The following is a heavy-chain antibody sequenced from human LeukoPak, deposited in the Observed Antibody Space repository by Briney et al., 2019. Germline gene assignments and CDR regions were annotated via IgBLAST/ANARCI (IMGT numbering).Heavy chain of an antibody. J-gene: IGHJ3*02. CDR2: IYYSGST. V-gene: IGHV4-59*08. CDR1: GGSMSSSY. D-gene: IGHD3-22*01. Sequence: SETLSLTCTVSGGSMSSSYWSWIRQPPGKGLEWIGYIYYSGSTNYNPSLKSRVTISVDTSKNQFSLKLSSVTAADTAVYYCARHRREMETYYYDSSGYRDAFDIWGQGTMVTVSS. CDR3: ARHRREMETYYYDSSGYRDAFDI.